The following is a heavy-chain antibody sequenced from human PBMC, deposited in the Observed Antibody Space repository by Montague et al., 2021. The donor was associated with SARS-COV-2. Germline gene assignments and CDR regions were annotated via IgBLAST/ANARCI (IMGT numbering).Heavy chain of an antibody. Sequence: SETLSLTCAVYGESFSGHYWTWIRQPPGKGLEWIGEIYHTGSTNYNPSLKSRVTISVDTSKNQFSLKLRSVTAADTAVYYCAREELLWFGALDYWGQGTLVTVSS. V-gene: IGHV4-34*01. CDR2: IYHTGST. CDR1: GESFSGHY. D-gene: IGHD3-10*01. CDR3: AREELLWFGALDY. J-gene: IGHJ4*02.